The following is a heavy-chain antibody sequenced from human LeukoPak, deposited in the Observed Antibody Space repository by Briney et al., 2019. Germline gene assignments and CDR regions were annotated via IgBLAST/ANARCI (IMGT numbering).Heavy chain of an antibody. J-gene: IGHJ4*02. CDR1: GFTFSTYW. CDR2: IKPNGGDK. D-gene: IGHD2-15*01. V-gene: IGHV3-7*01. CDR3: ARADCTGGSCFSGFDC. Sequence: GGSLRLSCAASGFTFSTYWMSWVRQAPGKGLEWVAIIKPNGGDKYYVGSVMGRFTISRDNAKNPLYLQMTSLRAEDTAVYYCARADCTGGSCFSGFDCWGQGTLLTVSS.